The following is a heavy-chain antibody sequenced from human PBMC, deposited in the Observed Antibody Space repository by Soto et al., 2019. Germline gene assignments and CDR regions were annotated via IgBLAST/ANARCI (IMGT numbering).Heavy chain of an antibody. D-gene: IGHD2-15*01. V-gene: IGHV3-43*01. CDR3: AKDICSGGSCYPGG. CDR2: ISWDGGST. CDR1: GFTFDDYT. Sequence: EVQLVESGGVVVQPGGSLRLSCAASGFTFDDYTMHWVRQAPGKGLEWVSLISWDGGSTYYADSVKGRFTISRDNSKNSLYLQMNSLRTEDTALYYCAKDICSGGSCYPGGWGQGTLVTVSS. J-gene: IGHJ4*02.